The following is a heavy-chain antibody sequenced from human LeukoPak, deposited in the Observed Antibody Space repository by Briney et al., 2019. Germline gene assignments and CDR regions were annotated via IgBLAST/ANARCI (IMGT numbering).Heavy chain of an antibody. D-gene: IGHD2-21*01. Sequence: SVKVSCKAPGDTFTSLAISWVRQAPGQGLEWMGGIIPDLRTTNSAQKVQGRLSITADESTSTAYMELSSLRSEDTALYFCARDLAARYTYGENLFDAWGKGTMVTVSS. CDR3: ARDLAARYTYGENLFDA. V-gene: IGHV1-69*01. CDR1: GDTFTSLA. CDR2: IIPDLRTT. J-gene: IGHJ5*02.